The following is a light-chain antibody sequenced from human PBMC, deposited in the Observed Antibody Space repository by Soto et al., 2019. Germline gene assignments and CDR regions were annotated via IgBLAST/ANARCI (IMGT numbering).Light chain of an antibody. Sequence: EIVLTQSPGTLSLSPGERVTLSCRASQSVSSSYLAWYQHKPGQAPRLLIYVASRRASGIPDRFSGSGSGRDFSLTISRLEPEDFAVYYCQQYGSSPFTFGPGTKVDIK. CDR2: VAS. J-gene: IGKJ3*01. CDR3: QQYGSSPFT. CDR1: QSVSSSY. V-gene: IGKV3-20*01.